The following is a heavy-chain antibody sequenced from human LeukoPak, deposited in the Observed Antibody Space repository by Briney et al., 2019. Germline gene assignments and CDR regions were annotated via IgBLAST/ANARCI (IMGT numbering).Heavy chain of an antibody. CDR2: VHFSGAT. V-gene: IGHV4-39*01. CDR1: GVSISSDNY. Sequence: SETLSLTCIVSGVSISSDNYWGWIRQSPGKGLELIGSVHFSGATHCNPSLKSRVAITLDTSKNQFSLKLNSVTAADTAIYYCAKHRMWLVGLESWGQGTLVTVSS. CDR3: AKHRMWLVGLES. J-gene: IGHJ1*01. D-gene: IGHD6-19*01.